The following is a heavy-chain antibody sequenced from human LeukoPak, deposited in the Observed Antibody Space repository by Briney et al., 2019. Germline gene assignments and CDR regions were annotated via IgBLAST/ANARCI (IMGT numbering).Heavy chain of an antibody. CDR2: ISGSGGST. Sequence: PGGSLRLSCAASGFTFSSYAMSWVRQAPGKGLEWVSAISGSGGSTYYADSVKGRFTISRDNSKNTLYLQMNSLRAEDTAVYYCAKSPGHFGSVRVKYYFDYWGQGTLVTVSS. J-gene: IGHJ4*02. V-gene: IGHV3-23*01. D-gene: IGHD3-3*02. CDR3: AKSPGHFGSVRVKYYFDY. CDR1: GFTFSSYA.